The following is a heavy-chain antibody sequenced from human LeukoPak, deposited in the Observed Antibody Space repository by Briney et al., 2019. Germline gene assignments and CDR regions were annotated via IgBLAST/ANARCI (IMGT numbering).Heavy chain of an antibody. V-gene: IGHV4-31*03. Sequence: SQTLSLTCNVSGGSLSAGHFWTWIRQHREKGLEWIGNIYYNGNTNYNPSLKSRLTISVDTSKNQFSLKLRSVTAADTAVYYCARERSYVARPGGNGYFDDWGQGTLVTVSS. CDR1: GGSLSAGHF. J-gene: IGHJ4*02. CDR3: ARERSYVARPGGNGYFDD. CDR2: IYYNGNT. D-gene: IGHD1-26*01.